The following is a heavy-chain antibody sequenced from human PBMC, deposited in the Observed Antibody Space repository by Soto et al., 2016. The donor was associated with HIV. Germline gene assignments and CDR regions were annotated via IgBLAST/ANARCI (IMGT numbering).Heavy chain of an antibody. Sequence: EVQLVESGGGLVQPGGSLRLSCAASGFTFSTYSMNWVRQAPGKGLEWVSYISSSSSTIYYADSVKGRITISRDNAKNSLYLQMYSLRAEDTAVYYCARDPRSSSWYEYYGMGLWGQGTTVTVSS. CDR3: ARDPRSSSWYEYYGMGL. D-gene: IGHD6-13*01. CDR2: ISSSSSTI. J-gene: IGHJ6*01. V-gene: IGHV3-48*04. CDR1: GFTFSTYS.